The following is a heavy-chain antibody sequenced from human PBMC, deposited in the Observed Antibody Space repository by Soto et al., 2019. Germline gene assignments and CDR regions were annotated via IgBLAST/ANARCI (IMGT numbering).Heavy chain of an antibody. D-gene: IGHD4-17*01. Sequence: GGSLRLSCAASGFTFSSYAMSWVRQAPGKGLEWVSAISGSGGSTYYADSVKGRFTISRDNSKNTLYLQMNSLRAEDTAVYYCAKMTTVNPNYYYYMDVWGKGTTVTVSS. CDR3: AKMTTVNPNYYYYMDV. CDR2: ISGSGGST. CDR1: GFTFSSYA. V-gene: IGHV3-23*01. J-gene: IGHJ6*03.